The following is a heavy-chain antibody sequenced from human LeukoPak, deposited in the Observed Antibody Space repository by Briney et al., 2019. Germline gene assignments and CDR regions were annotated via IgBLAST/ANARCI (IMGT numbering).Heavy chain of an antibody. D-gene: IGHD6-19*01. CDR2: IYDSGST. J-gene: IGHJ4*02. CDR1: GGSIRSSYYY. V-gene: IGHV4-39*01. CDR3: ARGGYSSGWLHQTIDY. Sequence: PSETLSLTCTVSGGSIRSSYYYWGWIRQPPGKGLEWIGSIYDSGSTYYNPSLKSRVTISVDTSKNQFSLKLNSVTAADTAVYYCARGGYSSGWLHQTIDYWGQGTLVTVSS.